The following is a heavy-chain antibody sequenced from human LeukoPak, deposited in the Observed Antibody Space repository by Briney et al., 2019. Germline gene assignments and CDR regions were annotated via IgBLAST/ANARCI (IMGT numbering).Heavy chain of an antibody. V-gene: IGHV1-2*02. D-gene: IGHD3-10*01. CDR1: GYTFTGYY. Sequence: ASVKVSCKASGYTFTGYYMHWVRQAPGQGLEWMGWINPNSGGTNYAQKFQGRATMTRDTSISTAYMELRSLRSDDTAVYYCARVGYYGSGSPDYWGQGTLVTVSS. CDR2: INPNSGGT. CDR3: ARVGYYGSGSPDY. J-gene: IGHJ4*02.